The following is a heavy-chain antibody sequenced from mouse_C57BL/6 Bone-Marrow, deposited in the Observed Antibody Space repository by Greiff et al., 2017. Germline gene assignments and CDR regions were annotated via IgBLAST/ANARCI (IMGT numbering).Heavy chain of an antibody. Sequence: VQLQESGAELVMPGASVKLSCKASGYTFTSYWMHWVKQRPGQGLEWIGEIDPSDSYTNYNQKFKGKSTLTVDKSSSTAYMQLSSLTSEDSAVYYCARDYYGSSFWFAYWGQGTLVTVSA. CDR2: IDPSDSYT. J-gene: IGHJ3*01. D-gene: IGHD1-1*01. V-gene: IGHV1-69*01. CDR3: ARDYYGSSFWFAY. CDR1: GYTFTSYW.